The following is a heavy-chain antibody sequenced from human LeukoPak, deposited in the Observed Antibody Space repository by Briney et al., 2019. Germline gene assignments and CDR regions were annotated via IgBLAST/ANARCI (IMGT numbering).Heavy chain of an antibody. Sequence: GASVKVSCKASGYTFTSYDISWVRQAPGQGLEWMGWISAYNGNTNYAQKLQGRVTMTTDTSTSTAYMELRSLRSDDTAVYYCARDHDDSSGWWHFDYWGQGTLVTVSS. CDR3: ARDHDDSSGWWHFDY. CDR1: GYTFTSYD. V-gene: IGHV1-18*01. D-gene: IGHD6-19*01. CDR2: ISAYNGNT. J-gene: IGHJ4*02.